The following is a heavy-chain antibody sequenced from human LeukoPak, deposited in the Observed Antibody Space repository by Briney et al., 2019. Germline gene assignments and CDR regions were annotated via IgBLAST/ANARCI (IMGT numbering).Heavy chain of an antibody. CDR3: GRFIVGATGVDY. CDR1: GFTFSSYW. D-gene: IGHD1-26*01. Sequence: PGGSLRLSCAASGFTFSSYWMHWVRQAPGKGLVWVSRISSDGSNKNYADSVKGRFTISRDNAKNTLYLQMNSLRAEDTAVYYCGRFIVGATGVDYWGQGTLVTVSS. V-gene: IGHV3-74*01. J-gene: IGHJ4*02. CDR2: ISSDGSNK.